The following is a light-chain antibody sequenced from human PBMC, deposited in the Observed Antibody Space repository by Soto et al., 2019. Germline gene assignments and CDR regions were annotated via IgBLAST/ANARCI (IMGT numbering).Light chain of an antibody. J-gene: IGKJ4*01. V-gene: IGKV3-20*01. Sequence: EVVLTQSPGTLSLSPGERATLSCRASQSVNSRYLAWYQQKPGQAPRLLIYGASSRATGIPDRFSGSGSETDFALTISRLEPEDFAMYYCQQYGSSPLTFGRGTKVEIK. CDR1: QSVNSRY. CDR2: GAS. CDR3: QQYGSSPLT.